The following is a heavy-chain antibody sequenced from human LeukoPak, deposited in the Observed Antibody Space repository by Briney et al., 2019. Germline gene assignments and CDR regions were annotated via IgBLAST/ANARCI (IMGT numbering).Heavy chain of an antibody. CDR3: ARSSGYSSSWYSYYYYMDV. J-gene: IGHJ6*03. CDR1: GGSINSYF. Sequence: SETLSLTCTVSGGSINSYFWSWIRQPPGKGLEWIGYIYTSGSTNYNPSLKSRVTISVDTSKNQFSLKLSSVTAADTAVYYCARSSGYSSSWYSYYYYMDVWGKGTTVTVSS. D-gene: IGHD6-13*01. CDR2: IYTSGST. V-gene: IGHV4-4*09.